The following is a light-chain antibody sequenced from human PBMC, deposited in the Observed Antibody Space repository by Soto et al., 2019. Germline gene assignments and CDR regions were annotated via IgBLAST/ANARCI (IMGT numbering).Light chain of an antibody. Sequence: EIVLTQSPGTLSLSPGERATLSCRASQSVSGRYLAWYQQKPGQAPRPLIYGASSRASGIPDRFSGSGSGTDFTLTISRLEPEDFAVYYCQQYGSTPWTFGQGTEVEIK. V-gene: IGKV3-20*01. CDR3: QQYGSTPWT. CDR2: GAS. CDR1: QSVSGRY. J-gene: IGKJ1*01.